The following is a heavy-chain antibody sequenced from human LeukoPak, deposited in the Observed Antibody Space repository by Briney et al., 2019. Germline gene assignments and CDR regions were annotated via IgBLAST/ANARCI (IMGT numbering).Heavy chain of an antibody. CDR3: ARGGGRHVEY. D-gene: IGHD3-16*01. J-gene: IGHJ4*02. Sequence: PGGSLRLSCAASGFTLSSFWMSWLRQAPEKGLEWVANIKEDGSEKNYVDSVKGRFTISRDNAKNSLYLQMNSLRAEDTAVYYCARGGGRHVEYWGQGTLVTVSS. V-gene: IGHV3-7*05. CDR1: GFTLSSFW. CDR2: IKEDGSEK.